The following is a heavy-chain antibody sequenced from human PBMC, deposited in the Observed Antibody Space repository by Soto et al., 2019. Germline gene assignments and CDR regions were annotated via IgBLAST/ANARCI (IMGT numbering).Heavy chain of an antibody. D-gene: IGHD3-3*01. V-gene: IGHV3-49*03. CDR1: GFTFGDYA. CDR3: TRDGLYDFWSGWVSMDV. CDR2: IRSKAYGGTT. J-gene: IGHJ6*02. Sequence: PGGSLRLSCTASGFTFGDYAMSWFRQAPGKGLEWVGFIRSKAYGGTTEYAASVKGRFTISRDDSKSIAYLQMNSLKTEDTAVYYCTRDGLYDFWSGWVSMDVWGQGTTVTVSS.